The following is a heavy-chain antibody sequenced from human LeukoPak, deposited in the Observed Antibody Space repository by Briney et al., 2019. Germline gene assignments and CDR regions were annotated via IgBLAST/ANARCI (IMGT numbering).Heavy chain of an antibody. CDR2: INWNGGST. CDR1: GFTFDDYG. CDR3: ARSYPISSSWYYCYFDY. D-gene: IGHD6-13*01. J-gene: IGHJ4*02. V-gene: IGHV3-20*04. Sequence: PGGSLRLSCAASGFTFDDYGMSWVRQAPGKGLEWVSGINWNGGSTGYADSVKGRFTISRDNAKNSLYLQMNSLRAEDTALYYCARSYPISSSWYYCYFDYWGQGTLVTVSS.